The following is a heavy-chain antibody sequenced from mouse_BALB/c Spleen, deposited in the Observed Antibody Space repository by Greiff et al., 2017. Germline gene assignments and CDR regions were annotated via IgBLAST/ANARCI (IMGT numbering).Heavy chain of an antibody. J-gene: IGHJ4*01. Sequence: QVQLQQSGAELVRPGSSVKISCKASGYAFSSYWMNWVKQRPGQGLEWIGQIYPGDGDTNYNGKFKGKATLTADKSSSTAYMQLSSLTSEDSAVYFCARGGYPYYYAMDYWGQGTSVTVSS. V-gene: IGHV1-80*01. CDR1: GYAFSSYW. CDR2: IYPGDGDT. D-gene: IGHD3-1*01. CDR3: ARGGYPYYYAMDY.